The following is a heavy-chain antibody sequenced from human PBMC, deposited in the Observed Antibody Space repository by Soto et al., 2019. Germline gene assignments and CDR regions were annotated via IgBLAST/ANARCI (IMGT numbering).Heavy chain of an antibody. CDR2: IWYDGSNK. CDR3: ARDTLHFDY. CDR1: GFTFSSYG. Sequence: PGGSLRLSCAASGFTFSSYGIHWVRQAPCKGLEWVAVIWYDGSNKYYADSVKGRFTISRDNSKNTLYLQRSRLRAEDTAVYYCARDTLHFDYCGQGTLVTVCS. V-gene: IGHV3-33*01. J-gene: IGHJ4*02.